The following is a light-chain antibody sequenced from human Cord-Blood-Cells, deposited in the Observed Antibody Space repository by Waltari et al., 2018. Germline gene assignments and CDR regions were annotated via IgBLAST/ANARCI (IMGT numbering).Light chain of an antibody. CDR2: AAS. J-gene: IGKJ4*01. Sequence: DIQMTQSPSSLSVSVGDRVTITCRASQSISSYLNWYQQKPGKAPKLLIYAASSLQSGVPSRCSGSGSGTDFTLTISSLQPEDFATYYCQQSYSTLALTFGGGTKVEIK. CDR3: QQSYSTLALT. V-gene: IGKV1-39*01. CDR1: QSISSY.